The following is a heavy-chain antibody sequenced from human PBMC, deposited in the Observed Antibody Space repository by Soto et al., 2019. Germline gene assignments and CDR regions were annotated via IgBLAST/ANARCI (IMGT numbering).Heavy chain of an antibody. CDR3: ARGLITSTHRGIDY. CDR2: IWYDGSNK. D-gene: IGHD3-16*01. Sequence: QVQLVESGGGVVQPGGSLRLSCAASGFTFSSYGMHWVRQAPGKGLEWVAVIWYDGSNKYYTDSVKGRFTISRDNSRNTLYLQMNSLSAEDTAVYYCARGLITSTHRGIDYWGQGTLVTVSS. CDR1: GFTFSSYG. V-gene: IGHV3-33*01. J-gene: IGHJ4*02.